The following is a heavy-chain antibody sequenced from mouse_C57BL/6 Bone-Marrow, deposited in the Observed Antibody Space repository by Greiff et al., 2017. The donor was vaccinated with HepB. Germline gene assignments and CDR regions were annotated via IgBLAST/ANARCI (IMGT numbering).Heavy chain of an antibody. J-gene: IGHJ3*01. CDR3: ASNSRQLRAPRFAY. D-gene: IGHD3-2*02. V-gene: IGHV2-2*01. CDR2: LWSGGST. CDR1: GFSLTSYG. Sequence: VQLQESGPGLVQPSQSLSITCTVSGFSLTSYGVHWVRQSPGKGLEWLGVLWSGGSTDYNAAFISRLSISKDNSKSQVFFKMNSLQADDTAIYYCASNSRQLRAPRFAYWGQGTLVTVSA.